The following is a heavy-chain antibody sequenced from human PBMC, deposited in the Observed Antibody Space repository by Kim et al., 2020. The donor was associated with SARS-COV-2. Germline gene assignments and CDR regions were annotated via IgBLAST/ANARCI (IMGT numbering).Heavy chain of an antibody. D-gene: IGHD3-3*01. CDR3: ARGRGYYDFWSGYYPYFDY. CDR2: IYYSGST. V-gene: IGHV4-59*13. CDR1: GGSISSYY. Sequence: SETLSLTCTVSGGSISSYYWSWIRQPPGKGLEWIGYIYYSGSTNYNPSLKSRVTISVDTSKNQFSLKLSSVTAADTAVYYCARGRGYYDFWSGYYPYFDYWGQRTLVTVSS. J-gene: IGHJ4*02.